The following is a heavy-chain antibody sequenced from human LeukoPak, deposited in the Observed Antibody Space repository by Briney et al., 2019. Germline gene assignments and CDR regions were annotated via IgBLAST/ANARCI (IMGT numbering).Heavy chain of an antibody. Sequence: SETLSLTCTVSGGSISSYYWSWIRQPPGKGLEWLGYIYYSGSTNYNPSLKSRVTISVDTSKNQFSLKLSSVTAADTAVYYCARGDQNGPARIVGDAFDIWGQGTMVTVSS. V-gene: IGHV4-59*01. CDR3: ARGDQNGPARIVGDAFDI. J-gene: IGHJ3*02. D-gene: IGHD1-26*01. CDR2: IYYSGST. CDR1: GGSISSYY.